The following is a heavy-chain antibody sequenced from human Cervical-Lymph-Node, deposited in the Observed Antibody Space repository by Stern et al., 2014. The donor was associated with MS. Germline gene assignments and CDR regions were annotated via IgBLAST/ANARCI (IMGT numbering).Heavy chain of an antibody. CDR3: TVPSGSHLKF. J-gene: IGHJ4*02. CDR1: GFTFTNAW. CDR2: IKSKTDGGTT. Sequence: VQLVQSGGGLVKPGGSLRLSCATSGFTFTNAWMSWVRQAPGKGLEWVGRIKSKTDGGTTDFAAPVKGRFTVSRDDSKNTLSLQMNSLKTEDTAVYFCTVPSGSHLKFWGQGTLVTVSS. V-gene: IGHV3-15*01. D-gene: IGHD2-15*01.